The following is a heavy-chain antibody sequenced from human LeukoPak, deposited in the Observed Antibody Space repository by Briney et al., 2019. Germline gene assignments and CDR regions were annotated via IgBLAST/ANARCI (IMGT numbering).Heavy chain of an antibody. V-gene: IGHV3-23*01. D-gene: IGHD2-2*01. CDR2: ISASGGTT. J-gene: IGHJ5*02. CDR1: GFTFSTYN. CDR3: AKEPREYCSSTSCPNWIDP. Sequence: GGSLRLSCVASGFTFSTYNMNWVRQAPGTGLEWVSAISASGGTTYYADSVKGRFTISRDNSKNTLYLQMSGLRAEDTAVYYCAKEPREYCSSTSCPNWIDPWGQGTLVTVSS.